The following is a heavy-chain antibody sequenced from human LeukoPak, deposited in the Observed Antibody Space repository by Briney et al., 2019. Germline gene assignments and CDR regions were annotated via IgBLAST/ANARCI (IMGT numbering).Heavy chain of an antibody. D-gene: IGHD3-10*01. V-gene: IGHV3-33*08. CDR2: IWYDGSNK. J-gene: IGHJ6*02. CDR1: GFTFSSSS. Sequence: GGSLRLSCAASGFTFSSSSISWVRQAPGKGLEWVAVIWYDGSNKYYADSVKGRFTISRDNSKNTLYLQMNSLRAEDTAVYYCARDLREDYYYGMDVWGQGTTVTVSS. CDR3: ARDLREDYYYGMDV.